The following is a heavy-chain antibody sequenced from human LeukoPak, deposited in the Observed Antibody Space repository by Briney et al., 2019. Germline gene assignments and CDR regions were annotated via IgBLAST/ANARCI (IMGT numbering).Heavy chain of an antibody. CDR2: IWYDGSNK. J-gene: IGHJ4*02. CDR1: GFTFRNFG. D-gene: IGHD3-9*01. CDR3: ARDLRSARYDY. V-gene: IGHV3-33*01. Sequence: GTSLRLSCAVSGFTFRNFGMHWVRLAPGKGLEWVAVIWYDGSNKYYADSVKGRFTISRENSKNTLYLQINSLRVEDTAVYYCARDLRSARYDYWGQGTPVIVSS.